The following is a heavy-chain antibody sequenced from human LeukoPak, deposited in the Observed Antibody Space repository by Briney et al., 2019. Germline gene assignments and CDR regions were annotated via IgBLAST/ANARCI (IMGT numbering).Heavy chain of an antibody. CDR3: ASGPSPYCGGDCQTTFDY. J-gene: IGHJ4*02. CDR2: ISSSSSSI. Sequence: QPGGSLRLSCAASGFTFSTYTMNWVRQAPGKGLEWVSYISSSSSSIYYADSVKGRFTISRDNAKNSLYLQMNSLRAEDTAVYFCASGPSPYCGGDCQTTFDYRGQGTLVTVSS. CDR1: GFTFSTYT. D-gene: IGHD2-21*01. V-gene: IGHV3-48*01.